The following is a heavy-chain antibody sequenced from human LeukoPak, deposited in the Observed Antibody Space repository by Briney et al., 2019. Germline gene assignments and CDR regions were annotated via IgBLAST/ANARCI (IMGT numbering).Heavy chain of an antibody. Sequence: PGGSLRLSCAASGFTVSSNYMSWVRQAPGKGLEWVSVIYSGGSTYYADSVKGRFTISRDNSKNTLYLQMNSLRAEDTAVYYCARDPFSYYDSSGSYDCWGQGTLVTVSS. CDR1: GFTVSSNY. V-gene: IGHV3-66*01. CDR2: IYSGGST. J-gene: IGHJ4*02. CDR3: ARDPFSYYDSSGSYDC. D-gene: IGHD3-22*01.